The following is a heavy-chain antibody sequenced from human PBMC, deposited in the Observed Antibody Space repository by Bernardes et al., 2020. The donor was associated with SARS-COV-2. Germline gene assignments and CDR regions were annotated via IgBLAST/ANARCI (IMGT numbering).Heavy chain of an antibody. CDR3: ASGKYSYGSYYYYYGMDV. Sequence: ASVKVSCKASGYTFTSYAMNWVRQAPGQGLEWMGWINTNTGNPTYAQGFTGRFVFSLDTSVSTAYLQISSLKAEDTAVYYCASGKYSYGSYYYYYGMDVWGQGTTVTVSS. CDR2: INTNTGNP. J-gene: IGHJ6*02. CDR1: GYTFTSYA. D-gene: IGHD5-18*01. V-gene: IGHV7-4-1*02.